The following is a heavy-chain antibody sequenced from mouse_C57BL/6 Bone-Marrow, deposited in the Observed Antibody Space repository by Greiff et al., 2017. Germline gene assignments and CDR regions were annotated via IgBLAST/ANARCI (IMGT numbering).Heavy chain of an antibody. V-gene: IGHV5-4*03. J-gene: IGHJ3*01. D-gene: IGHD1-1*01. CDR3: ARYYYGSMFAY. Sequence: EVKLVESGGGLVKPGGSLKLSCAASGFTFSSYAMSWVRLTPQKRLEWVATISDGGSYTYYPDNVQGRFTISRDNAKNNLYLQMSHLKAEDTAMYYCARYYYGSMFAYWGQGTLVTVSA. CDR1: GFTFSSYA. CDR2: ISDGGSYT.